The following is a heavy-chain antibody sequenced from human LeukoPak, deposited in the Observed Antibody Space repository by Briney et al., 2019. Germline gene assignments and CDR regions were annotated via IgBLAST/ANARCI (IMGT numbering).Heavy chain of an antibody. CDR3: ARESGPQAFDY. CDR1: GGTFSSYA. V-gene: IGHV1-69*04. D-gene: IGHD3-3*01. CDR2: IIPILGIA. Sequence: GASVKVSCKASGGTFSSYAISWVRQAPGQGLEWMGRIIPILGIANYAQKFQGRVTITADKSTSTAYMELSSLRSEDTAVYYCARESGPQAFDYWGQGTLVTVSS. J-gene: IGHJ4*02.